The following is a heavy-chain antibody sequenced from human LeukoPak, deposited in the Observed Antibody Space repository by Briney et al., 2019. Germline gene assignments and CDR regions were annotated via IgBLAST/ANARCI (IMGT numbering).Heavy chain of an antibody. CDR1: GYTFTSYD. Sequence: ASVKVSCKASGYTFTSYDINWVRQATGQGLEWMGWMNPNSGNTGYAQKFQGRVTITRNTSISTAYMELSSLRSEDTAVYYCARDSSGRYHWFDPWGQGTLVTVSS. CDR3: ARDSSGRYHWFDP. V-gene: IGHV1-8*01. J-gene: IGHJ5*02. CDR2: MNPNSGNT. D-gene: IGHD6-19*01.